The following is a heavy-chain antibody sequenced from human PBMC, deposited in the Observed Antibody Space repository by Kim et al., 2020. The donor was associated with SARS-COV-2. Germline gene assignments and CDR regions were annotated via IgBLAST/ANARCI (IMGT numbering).Heavy chain of an antibody. CDR1: GGSISSSSYY. Sequence: SETLSLTCTVSGGSISSSSYYWGWIRQPPGKGLEWIGSIYYSGSTYYNPSLKSRVTISVDTSKNQFSLKLSSVTAADTAVYYCARDFPPRTYYYDSRDDYWGQGTLVTVSS. CDR2: IYYSGST. CDR3: ARDFPPRTYYYDSRDDY. V-gene: IGHV4-39*07. D-gene: IGHD3-22*01. J-gene: IGHJ4*02.